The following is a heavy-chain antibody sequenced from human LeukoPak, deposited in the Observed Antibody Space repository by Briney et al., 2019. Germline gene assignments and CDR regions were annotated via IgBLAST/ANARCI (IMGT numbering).Heavy chain of an antibody. J-gene: IGHJ4*02. V-gene: IGHV3-48*04. CDR2: ISITSSSI. D-gene: IGHD3-22*01. CDR3: AREDYDSSGYFY. CDR1: GFTFSSYG. Sequence: GGSLRLSCAASGFTFSSYGMNWVRQAPGRGLEWVSYISITSSSIQYADSVKGRFTISRDNAKNSLFLQMNSLRAEDTAVYYCAREDYDSSGYFYWGQGTLVTVSS.